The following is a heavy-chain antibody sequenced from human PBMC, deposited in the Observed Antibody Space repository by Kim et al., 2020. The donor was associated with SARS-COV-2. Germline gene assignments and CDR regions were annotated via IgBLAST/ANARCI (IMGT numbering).Heavy chain of an antibody. Sequence: GGSLRLSCAASGFTFDDYTMHWVRQAPGKGLEWVSLISWDGGSTYYADSVKGRFTISRDNSKNSLYLQMNSLRTEDTALYYCAKDSSSSPFGSYGMDVWGQGTTVTVSS. D-gene: IGHD6-6*01. J-gene: IGHJ6*02. CDR1: GFTFDDYT. CDR2: ISWDGGST. CDR3: AKDSSSSPFGSYGMDV. V-gene: IGHV3-43*01.